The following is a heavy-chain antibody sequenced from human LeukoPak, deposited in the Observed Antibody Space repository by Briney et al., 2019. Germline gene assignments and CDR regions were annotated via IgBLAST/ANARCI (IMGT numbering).Heavy chain of an antibody. J-gene: IGHJ4*02. Sequence: SETLSLTCTVSGGSISSYYWSWIRQPPGKGLEWIGYIYYGGSTNYNPSLKSRVTISVDTSKNQFSLKLSSVTAADTAVYYCARGQWPLYYFDYWGQGTLVTVSS. CDR3: ARGQWPLYYFDY. CDR1: GGSISSYY. V-gene: IGHV4-59*01. D-gene: IGHD6-19*01. CDR2: IYYGGST.